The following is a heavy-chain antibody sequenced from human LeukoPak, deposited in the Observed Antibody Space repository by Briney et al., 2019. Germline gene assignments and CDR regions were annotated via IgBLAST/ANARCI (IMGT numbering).Heavy chain of an antibody. CDR2: INSDGSTT. V-gene: IGHV3-74*01. CDR1: GFTFSTYW. Sequence: GGSLRLSCAASGFTFSTYWMHWVRQVPGKGLVWVSRINSDGSTTNYADSVKGRFTISRDNAKNTLYLQMNGLRAEDTAIYYCAHDILTRWGQGTLVTVSS. D-gene: IGHD3-9*01. J-gene: IGHJ4*02. CDR3: AHDILTR.